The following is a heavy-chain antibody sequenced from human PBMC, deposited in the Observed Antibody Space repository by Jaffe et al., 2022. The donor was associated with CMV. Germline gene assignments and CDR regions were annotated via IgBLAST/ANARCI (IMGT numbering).Heavy chain of an antibody. Sequence: QVQLVQSGAEVKKPGASVKVSCKASGYTFTGYYMHWVRQAPGQGLEWMGWISPNSGGTDYAQKFQGRVTLTRDTSISTVFMELSRLISDDTAVYYCVRELREVYDYWGQGTLVTVSS. J-gene: IGHJ4*02. V-gene: IGHV1-2*02. CDR1: GYTFTGYY. D-gene: IGHD2-15*01. CDR3: VRELREVYDY. CDR2: ISPNSGGT.